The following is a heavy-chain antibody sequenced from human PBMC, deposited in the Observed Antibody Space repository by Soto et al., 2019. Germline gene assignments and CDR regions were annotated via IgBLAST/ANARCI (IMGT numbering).Heavy chain of an antibody. CDR2: IYYSGST. D-gene: IGHD3-22*01. V-gene: IGHV4-59*01. Sequence: SETLSLTCTVSGGSISSYYWSWIRQPPGKGLEWIGYIYYSGSTNYNPSLKSRVTISVDTSKNQFSLKLSSVTAADTAVYYCARDPYYDSSGYYSWFDPWGQGTPVTVSS. J-gene: IGHJ5*02. CDR1: GGSISSYY. CDR3: ARDPYYDSSGYYSWFDP.